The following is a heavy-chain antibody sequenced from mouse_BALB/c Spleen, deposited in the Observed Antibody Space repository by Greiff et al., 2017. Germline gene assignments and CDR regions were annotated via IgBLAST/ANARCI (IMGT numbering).Heavy chain of an antibody. J-gene: IGHJ4*01. CDR3: AREGYDDAMDY. CDR2: ISSGSSTI. D-gene: IGHD2-2*01. V-gene: IGHV5-17*02. Sequence: EVQRVESGGGLVQPGGSRKLSCAASGFTFSSFGMHWVRQAPEKGLEWVAYISSGSSTIYYADTVKGRFTISRDNPKNTLFLQMTSLRSEDTAMYYCAREGYDDAMDYWGQGTSVTVSS. CDR1: GFTFSSFG.